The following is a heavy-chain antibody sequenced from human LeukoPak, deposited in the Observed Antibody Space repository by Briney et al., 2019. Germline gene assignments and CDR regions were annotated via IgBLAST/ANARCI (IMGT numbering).Heavy chain of an antibody. J-gene: IGHJ4*02. V-gene: IGHV3-23*01. Sequence: GGFLRLSCAASGFTFSNYAMNWVRQAPGRGLEWVSAISDSGGSTYYAGSVKGRFTISRDNSKNTLYLQMNSLRAEDTAVYYCAATRLGASPEWGQGTLVTVSS. CDR1: GFTFSNYA. D-gene: IGHD3-16*01. CDR3: AATRLGASPE. CDR2: ISDSGGST.